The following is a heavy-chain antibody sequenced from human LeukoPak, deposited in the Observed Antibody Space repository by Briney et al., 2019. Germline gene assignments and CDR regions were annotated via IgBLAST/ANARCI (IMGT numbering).Heavy chain of an antibody. D-gene: IGHD2-2*01. CDR1: GGSISSYY. Sequence: SETLSLTCTVSGGSISSYYWSWIRQPPGKGLEWIGYIYYSGSTNYNPSLKSRVTISVDTSKNQFSLKLSSVTAADTAVYYCARAPAGRGYYYYYGMDVWGQGTTGTVSS. J-gene: IGHJ6*02. CDR2: IYYSGST. CDR3: ARAPAGRGYYYYYGMDV. V-gene: IGHV4-59*01.